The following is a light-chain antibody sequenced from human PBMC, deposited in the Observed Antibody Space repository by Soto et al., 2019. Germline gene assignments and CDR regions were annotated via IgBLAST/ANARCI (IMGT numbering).Light chain of an antibody. J-gene: IGKJ1*01. CDR1: QSFSTY. V-gene: IGKV3-15*01. CDR3: QQYNDWPWT. CDR2: GAS. Sequence: EIVITQSPSSLSVSPGERATLPCRASQSFSTYLAWYQQKPGQAPRLLLYGASSRATGVPARFSGSGAGTEFTLTISGLQYGDFAVYYCQQYNDWPWTFGQGTKVDIK.